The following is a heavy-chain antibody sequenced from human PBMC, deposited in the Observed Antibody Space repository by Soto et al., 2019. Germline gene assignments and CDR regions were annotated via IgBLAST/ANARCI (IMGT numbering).Heavy chain of an antibody. V-gene: IGHV3-74*01. D-gene: IGHD3-3*01. CDR3: ARVGYDFWSGYDGMDV. J-gene: IGHJ6*02. Sequence: GSRPLSDAASGFTFISHWMHWVRQAPGRGLVWVSRINSDGISTSYADSVKGRFTISRDNAKNTLYLQMNSLRAEDTAVYYCARVGYDFWSGYDGMDVWSQGNTVTVSS. CDR2: INSDGIST. CDR1: GFTFISHW.